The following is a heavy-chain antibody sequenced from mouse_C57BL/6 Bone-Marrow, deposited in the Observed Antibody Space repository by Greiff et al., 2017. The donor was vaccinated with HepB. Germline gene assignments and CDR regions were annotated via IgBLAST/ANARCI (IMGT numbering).Heavy chain of an antibody. J-gene: IGHJ4*01. Sequence: DVQLVESGPELVKPGASVKIPCKASGYTFTDYNMDWVKQSHGKSLEWIGDINPNNGGTIYNQKFKGKATLTVDKSSSTAYMELRSLTSEDTAVYYCAREGYYGSLYYAMDYWGQGTSVTVSS. CDR2: INPNNGGT. CDR3: AREGYYGSLYYAMDY. D-gene: IGHD1-1*01. V-gene: IGHV1-18*01. CDR1: GYTFTDYN.